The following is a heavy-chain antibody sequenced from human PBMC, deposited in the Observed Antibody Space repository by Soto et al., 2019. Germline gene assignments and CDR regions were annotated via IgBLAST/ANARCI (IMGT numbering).Heavy chain of an antibody. Sequence: ASLQVSCKASGGTFSSYAISWVRQAPGQGLEWMGGIIPIFGTANYAQKFQGRVTITADESTSTAYMELSSLRSEDTAVYYCASQNRACTYYSYYGMAGWVQVNTVTV. J-gene: IGHJ6*02. D-gene: IGHD2-2*01. CDR1: GGTFSSYA. CDR3: ASQNRACTYYSYYGMAG. CDR2: IIPIFGTA. V-gene: IGHV1-69*01.